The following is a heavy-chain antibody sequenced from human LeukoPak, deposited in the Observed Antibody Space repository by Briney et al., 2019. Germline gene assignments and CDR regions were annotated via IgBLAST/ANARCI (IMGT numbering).Heavy chain of an antibody. V-gene: IGHV3-21*01. CDR1: GFTFSSYS. D-gene: IGHD3-10*01. CDR2: ISSSSSYI. Sequence: GGSLRLSCAASGFTFSSYSMNWVRQAPGKGLEWVSSISSSSSYIYYADSVKGRFTISRDNAKNSLYLQMNSLRAEDTAVYYCARGSLWFGELISFFDYWGQGTLVTVSS. CDR3: ARGSLWFGELISFFDY. J-gene: IGHJ4*02.